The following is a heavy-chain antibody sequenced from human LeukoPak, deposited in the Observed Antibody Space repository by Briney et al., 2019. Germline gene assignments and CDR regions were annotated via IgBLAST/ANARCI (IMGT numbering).Heavy chain of an antibody. CDR2: ITQSGYT. J-gene: IGHJ4*02. V-gene: IGHV4-34*01. Sequence: SETLSLTCAVYGGSFCRYSWSWIRQSPGKGLEYIGEITQSGYTKYNPSVKSRATISVDASKNQFSLTLTSVTAADTALYYCARVGSTPAKFDYWGQGTLVTVSS. D-gene: IGHD1-14*01. CDR3: ARVGSTPAKFDY. CDR1: GGSFCRYS.